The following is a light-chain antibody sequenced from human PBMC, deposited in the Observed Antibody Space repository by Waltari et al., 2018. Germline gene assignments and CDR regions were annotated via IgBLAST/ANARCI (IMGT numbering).Light chain of an antibody. J-gene: IGKJ3*01. Sequence: IQMTQSPSSVSAAEGDRGTITCRASQDISNWLAWYQQKPGKAPKLLIYAASSLQTGVPERFSGGGSGTEFTLTISSLRPEDFGTYYCLQGRSFPITFGPGTKVDMK. CDR3: LQGRSFPIT. CDR1: QDISNW. CDR2: AAS. V-gene: IGKV1-12*01.